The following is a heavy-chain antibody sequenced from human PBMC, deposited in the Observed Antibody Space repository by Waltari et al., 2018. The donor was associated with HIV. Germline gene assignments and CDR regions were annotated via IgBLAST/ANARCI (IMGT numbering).Heavy chain of an antibody. V-gene: IGHV1-2*02. D-gene: IGHD3-22*01. CDR2: INPNSGGT. CDR3: ASIYYDSSGYQGYFDY. Sequence: QVQLVQSGAEVKKPGASVKVSCKASGYTFTGYYIPWVRQAPGQGLEWMGWINPNSGGTNYAQKFQGRVTMTRDTSISTAYMELSRLRSDDTAVYYCASIYYDSSGYQGYFDYWGQGTLVTVSS. CDR1: GYTFTGYY. J-gene: IGHJ4*02.